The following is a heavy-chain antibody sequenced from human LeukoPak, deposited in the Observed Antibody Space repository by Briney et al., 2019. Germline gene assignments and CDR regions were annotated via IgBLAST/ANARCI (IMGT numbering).Heavy chain of an antibody. D-gene: IGHD3-10*01. J-gene: IGHJ4*02. Sequence: SETLSLTCTVSGGSFSSYYWSWIRQPPGKRLEWIGYTYYSGSTNYNPSLKSRVSMSVDTSKNQFSLNLNSVTAADTAVYYCARTEYFFDHWGQGTLVTVSS. CDR3: ARTEYFFDH. CDR1: GGSFSSYY. CDR2: TYYSGST. V-gene: IGHV4-59*01.